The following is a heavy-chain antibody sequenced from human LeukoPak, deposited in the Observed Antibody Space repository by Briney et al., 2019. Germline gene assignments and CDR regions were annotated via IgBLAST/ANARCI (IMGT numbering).Heavy chain of an antibody. CDR3: ARDRGGDYQKNWFDP. CDR2: ISAYNGNT. J-gene: IGHJ5*02. V-gene: IGHV1-18*01. Sequence: ASVKVSCKASGYTFTSYGISWVRQAPGQGLEWMGWISAYNGNTNYAQKLQGRVTITTDESTSTAYMELSSLRSEDTAVYYCARDRGGDYQKNWFDPWGQGTLVTVSS. CDR1: GYTFTSYG. D-gene: IGHD4-17*01.